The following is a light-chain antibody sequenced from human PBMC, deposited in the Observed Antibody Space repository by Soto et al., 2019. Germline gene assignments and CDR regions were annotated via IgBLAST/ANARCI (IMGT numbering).Light chain of an antibody. CDR3: VSFTTSSSYV. J-gene: IGLJ1*01. CDR2: DII. Sequence: QSALTPPASVSGSPGQSITISCTGTSSDVGAYIFVSWYQQHPGKAPKLMIYDIINRPSGVSNRFSGSKSGNTASLTISGLQAEDEADYYCVSFTTSSSYVFGTGTKLTVL. V-gene: IGLV2-14*03. CDR1: SSDVGAYIF.